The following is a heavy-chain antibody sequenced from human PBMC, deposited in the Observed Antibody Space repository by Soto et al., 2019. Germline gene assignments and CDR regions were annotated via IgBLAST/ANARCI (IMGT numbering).Heavy chain of an antibody. V-gene: IGHV3-33*01. CDR2: IWYDGSNK. Sequence: QVQLVESGGGVVQPGRSLRLSCAASGFTFSSYGMHWVRQAPGKGLEWVAVIWYDGSNKYYADSVKGRFTISRDNSKNTLYLQMNSRRAEDTAVYYCARAGGMGATDDWGQGTLVTVSS. CDR3: ARAGGMGATDD. D-gene: IGHD1-26*01. CDR1: GFTFSSYG. J-gene: IGHJ4*02.